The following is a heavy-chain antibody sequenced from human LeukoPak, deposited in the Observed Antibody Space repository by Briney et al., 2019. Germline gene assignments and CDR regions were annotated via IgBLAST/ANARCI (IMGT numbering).Heavy chain of an antibody. V-gene: IGHV1-46*01. Sequence: ASVKVSCKASGYTFTSYYIHWVRQAPGQGLEWMGIINPSGGNTNYAQKFQGRVTMTRDTSISTAYMELSRLRSDDTAVYYCAGARGDYEDWFDPWGQGTLVTVSS. CDR3: AGARGDYEDWFDP. CDR2: INPSGGNT. D-gene: IGHD4-17*01. J-gene: IGHJ5*02. CDR1: GYTFTSYY.